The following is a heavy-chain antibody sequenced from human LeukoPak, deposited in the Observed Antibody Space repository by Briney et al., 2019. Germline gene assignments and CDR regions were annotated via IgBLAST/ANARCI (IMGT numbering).Heavy chain of an antibody. V-gene: IGHV4-59*08. D-gene: IGHD5-12*01. CDR1: GGSISSYY. J-gene: IGHJ4*02. CDR3: ARHYSGYDSYFDY. CDR2: IYYSGYT. Sequence: SETLSLTCTVSGGSISSYYWSWIRQPPGKGLEWIGYIYYSGYTNYNPSLKSRVTISVHASKNQFSLKLSSVTAADTAVYYCARHYSGYDSYFDYWGQGTLVTVSS.